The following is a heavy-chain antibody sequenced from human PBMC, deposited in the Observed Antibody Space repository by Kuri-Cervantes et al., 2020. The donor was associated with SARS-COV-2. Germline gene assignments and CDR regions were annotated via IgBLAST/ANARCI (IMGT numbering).Heavy chain of an antibody. Sequence: GGSLRLSCAASGFTFSGHWIHWVRQAPGKGLVWVSRINPDGSYTNNADSVKGRFTLSRDNAKNMLFLQMNSLRAEDTAVYYCARDPDWDRDAFDIWGQGTMVTVSS. D-gene: IGHD3-9*01. CDR3: ARDPDWDRDAFDI. V-gene: IGHV3-74*01. J-gene: IGHJ3*02. CDR2: INPDGSYT. CDR1: GFTFSGHW.